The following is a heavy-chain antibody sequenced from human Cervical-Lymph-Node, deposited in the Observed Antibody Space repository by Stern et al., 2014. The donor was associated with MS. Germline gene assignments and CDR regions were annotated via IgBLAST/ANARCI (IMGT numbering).Heavy chain of an antibody. D-gene: IGHD1-26*01. J-gene: IGHJ6*02. CDR2: IIPFFGTA. V-gene: IGHV1-69*01. Sequence: QVQLVQSGAEVKKPGSSVKVSCKASGGTFTSYAISWGRQAPGQGLEWMGGIIPFFGTANYDQKFQGNSTITADESTSTAYMELSSLRSEDTAVYYCARGELKEGLVRGMDVWGQGTTVTVSS. CDR3: ARGELKEGLVRGMDV. CDR1: GGTFTSYA.